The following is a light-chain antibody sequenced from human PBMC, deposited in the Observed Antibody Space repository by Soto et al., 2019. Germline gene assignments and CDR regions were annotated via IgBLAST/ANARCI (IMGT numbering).Light chain of an antibody. Sequence: VVLLQSPSTLSLSPGERATLSCRASQSFNSIYLAWYQQKPGQAPRLLIYGASSRATGIPDRFSGSGSGTDFTLTIIRLEPEVFAVYYFHQYDSSTFGQGTRVDI. CDR3: HQYDSST. V-gene: IGKV3-20*01. J-gene: IGKJ1*01. CDR2: GAS. CDR1: QSFNSIY.